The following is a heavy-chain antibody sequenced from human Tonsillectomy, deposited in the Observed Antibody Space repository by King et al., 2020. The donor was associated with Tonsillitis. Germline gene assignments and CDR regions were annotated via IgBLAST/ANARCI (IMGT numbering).Heavy chain of an antibody. CDR1: GGSFSGYY. CDR3: ARDGRAYIVASWFDP. Sequence: VQLQQWGAGLLKPSETLSLTCAVYGGSFSGYYWSWIRQPPGKGLEWIGEINHSGSTNYNPSLKSRVTISVDTSKNQFSLKLSSVTAADTAVYYCARDGRAYIVASWFDPWGQGTLVTVSS. V-gene: IGHV4-34*01. CDR2: INHSGST. D-gene: IGHD2-15*01. J-gene: IGHJ5*02.